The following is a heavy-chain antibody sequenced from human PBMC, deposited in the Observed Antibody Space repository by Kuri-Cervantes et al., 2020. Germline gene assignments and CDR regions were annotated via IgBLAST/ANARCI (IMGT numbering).Heavy chain of an antibody. D-gene: IGHD6-13*01. Sequence: ASVKVSCKASGYTFTSYGISWVRQAPGQGLEWMGRISAYNGNTNYAQKLQGRVTMTTDTSTSTAYMELRSLRSDDTAVYYCARGYSSSWYGWDYGMDVWGQGTTVTVSS. CDR1: GYTFTSYG. V-gene: IGHV1-18*01. CDR3: ARGYSSSWYGWDYGMDV. J-gene: IGHJ6*02. CDR2: ISAYNGNT.